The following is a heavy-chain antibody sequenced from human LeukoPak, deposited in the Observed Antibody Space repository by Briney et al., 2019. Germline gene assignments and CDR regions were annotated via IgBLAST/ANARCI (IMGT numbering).Heavy chain of an antibody. Sequence: GGSLRLSCAASGFTFSSNYTSWVRQAPGKGLEWVSVIYSGGSTYYADSVKGRFTISRDSSKNTLYLQMNSLRAEDTAVYYCARDRERWLQFPLLAYWGQGTLVTVPS. V-gene: IGHV3-53*01. CDR3: ARDRERWLQFPLLAY. D-gene: IGHD5-24*01. J-gene: IGHJ4*02. CDR1: GFTFSSNY. CDR2: IYSGGST.